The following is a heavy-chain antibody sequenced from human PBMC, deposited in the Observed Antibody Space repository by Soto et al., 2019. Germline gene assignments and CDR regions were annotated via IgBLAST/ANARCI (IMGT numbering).Heavy chain of an antibody. Sequence: ASVKVSCKVSGYTLTELSMRWVRQAPGKGLEWMGGFDPEDGDTNYAQKFQGRVTMTEDTSTDTAYMELSRLRSDDTAVYYCARGVSNTDITFFGVVLNYYYMEFWGKGTTVTV. J-gene: IGHJ6*03. CDR2: FDPEDGDT. D-gene: IGHD3-3*01. CDR1: GYTLTELS. CDR3: ARGVSNTDITFFGVVLNYYYMEF. V-gene: IGHV1-24*01.